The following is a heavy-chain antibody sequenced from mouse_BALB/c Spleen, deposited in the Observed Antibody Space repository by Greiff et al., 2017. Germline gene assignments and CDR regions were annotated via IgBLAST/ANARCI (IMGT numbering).Heavy chain of an antibody. CDR3: ARSTTVVDFDV. D-gene: IGHD1-1*01. V-gene: IGHV1-87*01. Sequence: VQLQQSGAELARPGASVKLSCKASGYTFTSYWMQWVKQRPGQGLEWIGAIYPGDGDTRYTQKFKGKATLTADKSSSTAYMQLSSLASEDSAVYYCARSTTVVDFDVWGAGTTVTVSS. CDR2: IYPGDGDT. J-gene: IGHJ1*01. CDR1: GYTFTSYW.